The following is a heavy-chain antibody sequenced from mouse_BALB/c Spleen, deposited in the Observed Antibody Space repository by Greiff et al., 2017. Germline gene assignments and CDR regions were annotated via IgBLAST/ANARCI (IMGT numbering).Heavy chain of an antibody. D-gene: IGHD1-3*01. Sequence: QVQLQQSGPELVKPGASVRISCKASGYTFTSYYIHWVKQRPGQGLEWIGWIYPGNVNTKYNEKFKGKATLTADKSSSTAYMQLSSLTSEDSAVYFCAREGELYFDYWGQGTTLTVSS. CDR3: AREGELYFDY. V-gene: IGHV1S56*01. CDR1: GYTFTSYY. J-gene: IGHJ2*01. CDR2: IYPGNVNT.